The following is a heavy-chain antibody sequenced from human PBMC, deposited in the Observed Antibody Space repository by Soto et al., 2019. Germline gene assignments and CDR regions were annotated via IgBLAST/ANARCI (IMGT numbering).Heavy chain of an antibody. D-gene: IGHD5-18*01. CDR3: ARDYMDTSMVRTQHYYGVDV. CDR2: IYYSGST. Sequence: SETLSLTCTVSGGSISSGDYYWSWVRQPPGKGLEWIGFIYYSGSTYYNPSLKSRVTISVDTSKNQFSLKLSSVSAADTAVYYCARDYMDTSMVRTQHYYGVDVWGQGTTVTVSS. CDR1: GGSISSGDYY. V-gene: IGHV4-30-4*01. J-gene: IGHJ6*02.